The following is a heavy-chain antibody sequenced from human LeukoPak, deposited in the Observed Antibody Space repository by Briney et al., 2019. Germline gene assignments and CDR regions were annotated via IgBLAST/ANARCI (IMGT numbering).Heavy chain of an antibody. Sequence: GGSLRLSCAASGFTFNTYWMHWVRQAPGKGLVWVSSISSSSSYIYYADSVKGRFTISRDNAKNSLYLQMNSLRAEDTAVYYCARVGAKQWLLNWFDPWGQGTLVTVSS. D-gene: IGHD6-19*01. J-gene: IGHJ5*02. CDR3: ARVGAKQWLLNWFDP. CDR2: ISSSSSYI. V-gene: IGHV3-21*01. CDR1: GFTFNTYW.